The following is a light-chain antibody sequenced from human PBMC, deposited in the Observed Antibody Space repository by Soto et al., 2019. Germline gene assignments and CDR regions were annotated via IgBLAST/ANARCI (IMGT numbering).Light chain of an antibody. CDR2: AAS. Sequence: DIQMTQSPSSLTAAVEDRVIITCRASQSISNHLNWYQQKPGKAPKLLIFAASSLQSGVPSRFSGSRSGPDFTLTISSLQPEDFATYYCQQSYCSPPTFGQGTKVEIK. J-gene: IGKJ1*01. CDR3: QQSYCSPPT. CDR1: QSISNH. V-gene: IGKV1-39*01.